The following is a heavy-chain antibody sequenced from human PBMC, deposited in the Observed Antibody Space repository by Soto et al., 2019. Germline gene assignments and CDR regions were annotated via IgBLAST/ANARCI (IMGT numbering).Heavy chain of an antibody. Sequence: QVQLQESGPGLVTPSGTLSLTCAVSGGSITTTDWWSWVRQPPGKGLEWIGEVYHSGSTNYNPSRKTRATLSVDKPKNQFSLKMSSVTAADTAVYYCAKNGFYSMDVWGRGNTVTVS. CDR2: VYHSGST. V-gene: IGHV4-4*02. J-gene: IGHJ6*03. CDR1: GGSITTTDW. CDR3: AKNGFYSMDV.